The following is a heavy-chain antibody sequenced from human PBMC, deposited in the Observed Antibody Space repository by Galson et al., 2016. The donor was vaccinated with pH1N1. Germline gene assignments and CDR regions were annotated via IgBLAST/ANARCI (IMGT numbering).Heavy chain of an antibody. CDR1: GDSINRNY. J-gene: IGHJ4*02. V-gene: IGHV4-59*01. Sequence: ETLSLTCTVSGDSINRNYWSWIRQPPGKGLEWIGYIYYSGTTSYNLSLKSRITISVDSSQGQFSLKLTSVTAADTAVYYCARGGGDLDSWGQGTLVTVSS. D-gene: IGHD2-21*02. CDR2: IYYSGTT. CDR3: ARGGGDLDS.